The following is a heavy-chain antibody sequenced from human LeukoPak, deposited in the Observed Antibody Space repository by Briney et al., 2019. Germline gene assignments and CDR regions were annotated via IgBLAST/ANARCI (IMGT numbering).Heavy chain of an antibody. CDR1: GFTVSSNY. J-gene: IGHJ4*02. V-gene: IGHV3-53*01. CDR2: IYSGGST. Sequence: GGSLRLSCAASGFTVSSNYMSWVRQAPGKGLEWVSVIYSGGSTYYADSVKGRFTISRDNSKNTLYLQMNSLRAEDTAVYYCAKGRNYYDSSLVWDYWGQGTLVTVSS. CDR3: AKGRNYYDSSLVWDY. D-gene: IGHD3-22*01.